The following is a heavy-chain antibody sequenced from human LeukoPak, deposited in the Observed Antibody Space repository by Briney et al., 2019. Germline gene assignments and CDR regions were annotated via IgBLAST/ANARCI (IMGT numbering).Heavy chain of an antibody. CDR2: IYYIGST. J-gene: IGHJ5*02. CDR1: GGSISSGDYY. Sequence: PSETLSLTCTVSGGSISSGDYYWSWIRQPPGKGLEWIGYIYYIGSTYYNPSLKSRLTMSVDTSKNQFSLKLSSVTAADTAVYYCARGKSAYYYGSGSYYNWFDPWGQGTLVTVSS. D-gene: IGHD3-10*01. V-gene: IGHV4-30-4*08. CDR3: ARGKSAYYYGSGSYYNWFDP.